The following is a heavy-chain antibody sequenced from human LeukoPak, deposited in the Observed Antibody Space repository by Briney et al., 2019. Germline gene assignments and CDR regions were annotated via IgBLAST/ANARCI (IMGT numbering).Heavy chain of an antibody. CDR2: ISGSGGST. D-gene: IGHD3/OR15-3a*01. V-gene: IGHV3-23*01. CDR3: ATWTSDFDY. CDR1: GFTFSSYA. Sequence: PGGSLRLSCAVSGFTFSSYAMIWVRQAPGKGLEWVSAISGSGGSTYYADSVKGRFTISRDNSKTTLYLQMNSLRAEDTAVYYCATWTSDFDYWGQGTLVTVSS. J-gene: IGHJ4*02.